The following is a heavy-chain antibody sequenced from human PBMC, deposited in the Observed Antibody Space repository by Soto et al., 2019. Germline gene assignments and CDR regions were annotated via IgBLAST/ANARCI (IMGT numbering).Heavy chain of an antibody. J-gene: IGHJ6*03. CDR2: ISYDGSNK. V-gene: IGHV3-30*03. CDR3: ASTPTGYDYYYYMDV. D-gene: IGHD2-2*01. Sequence: GGSLRLSCAASGFTFSSYGMHWVRQAPGKGLEWVAVISYDGSNKYYADSVKGRFTISRDNSKNTLYLQMNSLRAEDTAVYYCASTPTGYDYYYYMDVWGKGTTVTVSS. CDR1: GFTFSSYG.